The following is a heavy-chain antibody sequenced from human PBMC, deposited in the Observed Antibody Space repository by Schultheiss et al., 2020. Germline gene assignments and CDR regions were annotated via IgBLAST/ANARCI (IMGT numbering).Heavy chain of an antibody. CDR2: IWYDGSNK. CDR3: ARDKVVVVAATRDNTHYYYYYMDV. V-gene: IGHV3-33*01. J-gene: IGHJ6*03. CDR1: GFTFSSYG. Sequence: GESLKISCAASGFTFSSYGMHWVRQAPGKGLEWVAVIWYDGSNKYYADSVKGRFTISRDNSKNTLYLQMNSLRAEDTAVYYCARDKVVVVAATRDNTHYYYYYMDVWGKGTTVTVSS. D-gene: IGHD2-15*01.